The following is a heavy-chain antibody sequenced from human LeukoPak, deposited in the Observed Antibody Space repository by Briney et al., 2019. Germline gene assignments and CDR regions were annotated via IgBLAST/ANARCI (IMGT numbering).Heavy chain of an antibody. CDR1: LGTFSSYA. CDR3: ARSTPDYSAFDI. V-gene: IGHV1-69*13. CDR2: IIPIFGTA. J-gene: IGHJ3*02. Sequence: SVKVSCQASLGTFSSYAISWVGQAGGQGLEWMGGIIPIFGTANYAQKFQGRVTITADESTSTAYMERSSLRSEDTAAYYCARSTPDYSAFDIWGQGTMVTVSS. D-gene: IGHD4-11*01.